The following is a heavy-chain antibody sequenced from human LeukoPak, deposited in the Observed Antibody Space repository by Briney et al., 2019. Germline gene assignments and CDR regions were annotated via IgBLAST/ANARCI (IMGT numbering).Heavy chain of an antibody. J-gene: IGHJ4*02. CDR3: ATPRNYYDSSGSDY. Sequence: GGSLRLSCAASGFTFSSYSMNWVRQAPGKGLEWVSSISSSSSYIYYADSVKGRFTISRDNAKNSLYLQMNSLRAEDTAVYYCATPRNYYDSSGSDYWGQGTLVTVSS. V-gene: IGHV3-21*01. CDR1: GFTFSSYS. CDR2: ISSSSSYI. D-gene: IGHD3-22*01.